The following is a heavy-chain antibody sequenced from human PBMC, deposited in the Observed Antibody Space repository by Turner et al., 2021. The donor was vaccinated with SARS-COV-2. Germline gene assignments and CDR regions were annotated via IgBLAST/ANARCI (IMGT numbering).Heavy chain of an antibody. Sequence: QLQLQESGPGLVKPSENLSLTCTVSGGSIRSSSYYWGWIRQPQGKGLEWIGGIYYSGGTYYNPARKSRVTISVDTSKNQFSLKLRSVTDADTAVYYCAGEVVVPTTILGAVYGMDVWGQGTTVTVSS. CDR3: AGEVVVPTTILGAVYGMDV. D-gene: IGHD2-2*02. CDR1: GGSIRSSSYY. CDR2: IYYSGGT. J-gene: IGHJ6*02. V-gene: IGHV4-39*01.